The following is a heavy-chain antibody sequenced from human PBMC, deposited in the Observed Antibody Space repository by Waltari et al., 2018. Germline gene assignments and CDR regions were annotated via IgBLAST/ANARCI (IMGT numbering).Heavy chain of an antibody. Sequence: QVQLQESGPGLVKPSETLSLTCDVSGYSISSGYYWGWIRQPPGKGLEWIGSIYHSGSTYYNPSLKSRVTISVDTSKNQFSLKLSSVTAADTAVYYCARVDYDFWSGYFDAFDIWGQGTMVTVSS. CDR2: IYHSGST. V-gene: IGHV4-38-2*01. J-gene: IGHJ3*02. CDR1: GYSISSGYY. CDR3: ARVDYDFWSGYFDAFDI. D-gene: IGHD3-3*01.